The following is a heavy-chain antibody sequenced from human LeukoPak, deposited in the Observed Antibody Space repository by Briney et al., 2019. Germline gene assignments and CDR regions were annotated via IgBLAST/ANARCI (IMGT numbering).Heavy chain of an antibody. Sequence: SETLSLTCTVSGGSIGSYYWSWIRQPPGKGLEWIGYIYYSGSTNYNPSLKSRVTISVDTSKNQFSLKLSSVTAADTAVYYCAKKTYTYFDYWGQGTLVTVSS. CDR1: GGSIGSYY. CDR2: IYYSGST. V-gene: IGHV4-59*01. J-gene: IGHJ4*02. CDR3: AKKTYTYFDY.